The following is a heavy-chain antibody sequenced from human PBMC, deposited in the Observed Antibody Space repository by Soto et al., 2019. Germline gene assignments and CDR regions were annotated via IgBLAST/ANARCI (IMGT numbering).Heavy chain of an antibody. Sequence: GASVKVSCKASGYTFTDYYMHWVRQAPGQGFEWVGGINPESGNPKYVPKFQGRVTVTRDTSTSTAYMELNRLTSDDTAVYYCASASQMVINPYYYPMDVWGQGTTVTVSS. D-gene: IGHD3-22*01. V-gene: IGHV1-2*02. J-gene: IGHJ6*02. CDR3: ASASQMVINPYYYPMDV. CDR1: GYTFTDYY. CDR2: INPESGNP.